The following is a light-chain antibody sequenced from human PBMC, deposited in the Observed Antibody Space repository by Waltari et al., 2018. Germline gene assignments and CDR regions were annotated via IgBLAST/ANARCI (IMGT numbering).Light chain of an antibody. CDR2: DVS. V-gene: IGLV2-14*01. Sequence: QSVLTQPASVSGSPGQSITISCTGTSSDVGGYNYFSWYQQHPGKVPKLLIFDVSNRPSGVSNRFSGSKSGNTASLTISGLQAEDESDYYCCSFTSRSTWVFGGGTKLTVL. CDR1: SSDVGGYNY. J-gene: IGLJ3*02. CDR3: CSFTSRSTWV.